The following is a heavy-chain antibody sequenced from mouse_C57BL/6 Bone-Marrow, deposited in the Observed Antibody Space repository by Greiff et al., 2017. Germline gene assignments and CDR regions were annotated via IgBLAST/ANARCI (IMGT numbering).Heavy chain of an antibody. CDR3: ARQIYYGNLAWFAY. D-gene: IGHD2-1*01. CDR1: GYSFTGYY. V-gene: IGHV1-43*01. Sequence: VQLQQSGPELVKPGASVKISCKASGYSFTGYYMHWVKQSSEKSLEWIGEINPSTGGTSYNQKFKGKATLTVDKSSSTAYMQLKSLTSEDSAVYYCARQIYYGNLAWFAYWGQGTLVTVSA. J-gene: IGHJ3*01. CDR2: INPSTGGT.